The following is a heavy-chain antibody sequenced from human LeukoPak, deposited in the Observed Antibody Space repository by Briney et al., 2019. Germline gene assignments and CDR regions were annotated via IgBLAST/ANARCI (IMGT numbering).Heavy chain of an antibody. J-gene: IGHJ4*02. V-gene: IGHV4-59*12. Sequence: SETLSLTCTVSGGSISSYYWSWIRQPPGKGLEWIGYIYYSGSTNYNPSLKSRVTISVDTSKNQFSLKLSSVTAADTAVYYCARDRYYDATGQVDYWGQGTLVTVSS. CDR1: GGSISSYY. D-gene: IGHD3-22*01. CDR3: ARDRYYDATGQVDY. CDR2: IYYSGST.